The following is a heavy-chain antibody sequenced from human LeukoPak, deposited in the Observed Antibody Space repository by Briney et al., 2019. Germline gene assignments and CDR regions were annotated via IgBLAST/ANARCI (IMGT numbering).Heavy chain of an antibody. Sequence: GGSLRLSREAAGFTFSDAWMSWVRQAPGKGLEWVGRIKSRADGGTIDYAVLVKGRFIISRDDSRNTLYLQMNSLKIEDTAMYYCTTLRLTAFDYWGQGTRVSVSS. J-gene: IGHJ4*02. CDR2: IKSRADGGTI. V-gene: IGHV3-15*01. D-gene: IGHD5-18*01. CDR3: TTLRLTAFDY. CDR1: GFTFSDAW.